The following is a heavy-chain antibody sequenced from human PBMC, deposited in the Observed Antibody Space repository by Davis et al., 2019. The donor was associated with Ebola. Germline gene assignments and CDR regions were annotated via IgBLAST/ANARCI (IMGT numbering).Heavy chain of an antibody. Sequence: PGGSLRLSCAASGFTFSSYAMHWVRQAPGKGLEWVAVISYDGSNKYYADSVKGRFTISRDNSKNTLYLQMNSLRAEDTAVYYCARGEQWLVLGTFDYWGQGTLVTVSS. J-gene: IGHJ4*02. CDR1: GFTFSSYA. CDR2: ISYDGSNK. CDR3: ARGEQWLVLGTFDY. V-gene: IGHV3-30-3*01. D-gene: IGHD6-19*01.